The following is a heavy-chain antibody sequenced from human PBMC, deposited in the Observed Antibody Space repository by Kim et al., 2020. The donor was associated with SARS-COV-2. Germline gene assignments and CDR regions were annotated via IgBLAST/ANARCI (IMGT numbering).Heavy chain of an antibody. CDR3: ATGPAVAGTLVHYYYYYGMEV. D-gene: IGHD6-19*01. V-gene: IGHV1-24*01. Sequence: ASVKVSCKVSGYTLTELSMHWVRQAPGKGLEWMGGFDPEDGETIYAQKFQGRVTMTEDTSTDTAYMELSSLRSEDTAVYYCATGPAVAGTLVHYYYYYGMEVWGQGTTVTVSS. CDR1: GYTLTELS. CDR2: FDPEDGET. J-gene: IGHJ6*02.